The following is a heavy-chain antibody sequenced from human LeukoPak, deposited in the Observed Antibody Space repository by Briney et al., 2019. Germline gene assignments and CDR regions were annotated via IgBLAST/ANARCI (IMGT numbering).Heavy chain of an antibody. J-gene: IGHJ4*02. D-gene: IGHD3-3*01. CDR3: ASYDFWSGYRGFFDY. V-gene: IGHV4-34*01. CDR1: GGSFSGYY. Sequence: PSETLSLTCAVYGGSFSGYYWSWIRRPPGKGLEWIGEINHSGSTNYNPSLKSRVTISVDTSKNQFSLKLSSVTAADTAVYYCASYDFWSGYRGFFDYWGQGTLVTVSS. CDR2: INHSGST.